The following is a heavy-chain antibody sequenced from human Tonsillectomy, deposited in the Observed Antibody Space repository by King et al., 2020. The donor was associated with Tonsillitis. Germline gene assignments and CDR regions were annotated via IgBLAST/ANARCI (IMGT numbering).Heavy chain of an antibody. Sequence: VQLVESGGGVVQSGRSLRLSCAASGFTFSSYGMHWVRQAPGKGLEWVAVIWYDGSNKYYVDSVKGRFTISRDNSKNTLYLQMNSLRAEDTAVYYCAGGAGSSWPYYYYYMDVWGKGTTVTVSS. CDR2: IWYDGSNK. CDR1: GFTFSSYG. J-gene: IGHJ6*03. V-gene: IGHV3-33*08. D-gene: IGHD6-13*01. CDR3: AGGAGSSWPYYYYYMDV.